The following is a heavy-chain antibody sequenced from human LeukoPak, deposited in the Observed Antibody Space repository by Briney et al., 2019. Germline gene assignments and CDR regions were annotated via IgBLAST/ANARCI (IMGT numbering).Heavy chain of an antibody. Sequence: GASAKVSCKASGFTFTSSAVQWVRQARGQRLEWIGWIVVGSGNTNYAQKFQERVTITRDMSTSTAYMELSSLRSEDTAVYYCAASSSWDRYYYYYGMDVWGKGTTVTVSS. J-gene: IGHJ6*04. CDR2: IVVGSGNT. CDR1: GFTFTSSA. V-gene: IGHV1-58*01. D-gene: IGHD6-13*01. CDR3: AASSSWDRYYYYYGMDV.